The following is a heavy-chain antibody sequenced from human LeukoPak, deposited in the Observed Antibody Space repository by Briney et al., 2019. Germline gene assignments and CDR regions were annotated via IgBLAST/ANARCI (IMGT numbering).Heavy chain of an antibody. J-gene: IGHJ4*02. Sequence: ASVKVSCKASGYTFTGYYMHWVRQAPGQGLEWMGWINPNSGGTNYAQKFQGWVTMTRDTSISTAYMELGRLRSDDTAVYYCAREDDSSGDYFDYWGQGTLVTVSS. CDR1: GYTFTGYY. D-gene: IGHD3-22*01. CDR3: AREDDSSGDYFDY. V-gene: IGHV1-2*04. CDR2: INPNSGGT.